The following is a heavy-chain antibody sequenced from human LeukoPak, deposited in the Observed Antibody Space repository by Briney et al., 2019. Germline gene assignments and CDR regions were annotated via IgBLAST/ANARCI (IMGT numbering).Heavy chain of an antibody. CDR1: GFTVSSYY. CDR2: ISWNGGST. D-gene: IGHD2-2*01. V-gene: IGHV3-20*04. Sequence: PEGSLRLSCAASGFTVSSYYMTWVRQAPGKGLGWVSGISWNGGSTGYADSVKGRFTISRDNAKNSLYLQMNSLRAEDTAFYYCATGYCTTTSCYAIHYWGQGTLVTVPS. CDR3: ATGYCTTTSCYAIHY. J-gene: IGHJ4*02.